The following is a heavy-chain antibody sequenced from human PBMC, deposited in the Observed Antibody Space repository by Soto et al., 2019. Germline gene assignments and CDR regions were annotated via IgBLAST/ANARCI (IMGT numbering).Heavy chain of an antibody. V-gene: IGHV3-21*01. CDR1: GFPFSAYN. J-gene: IGHJ4*02. Sequence: GGSLRLSCTGSGFPFSAYNINWVRQAPGKGLEWVSSITVGSSHIYQPNSMKGRFTISRDDAKNSVYLQIDSLRDEDTALYFCSRSPEVGVRGAYWGQGTLVTVSS. D-gene: IGHD3-16*01. CDR2: ITVGSSHI. CDR3: SRSPEVGVRGAY.